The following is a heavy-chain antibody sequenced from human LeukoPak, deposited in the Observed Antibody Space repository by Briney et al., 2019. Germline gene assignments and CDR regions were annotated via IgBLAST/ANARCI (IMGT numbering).Heavy chain of an antibody. CDR1: GFTFSSYA. D-gene: IGHD3-22*01. CDR2: ISYDGSNK. J-gene: IGHJ4*02. V-gene: IGHV3-30*04. CDR3: AREPGYDSSGYSRFDY. Sequence: SGGSLRLSCAASGFTFSSYAMHWVRQAPGKGLEWVAVISYDGSNKYYADSVKGRFTISRDNSKNTLYLQMNSLRAEGTAVYYCAREPGYDSSGYSRFDYWGQGTLVTVSS.